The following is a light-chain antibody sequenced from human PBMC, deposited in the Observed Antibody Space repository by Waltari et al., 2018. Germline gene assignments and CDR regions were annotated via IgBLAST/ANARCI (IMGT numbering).Light chain of an antibody. V-gene: IGKV4-1*01. J-gene: IGKJ2*01. CDR1: QSILYRSNNKRY. CDR2: WAS. Sequence: DIVMTQSPDSLAVSLGERATINCKSSQSILYRSNNKRYLAWYQQKPGQPPKLLIYWASTRESGVPDRFSGSGSGTDFTLTISSLQAEDVAVYYCQQYYTTPPTFGQGTKLEIK. CDR3: QQYYTTPPT.